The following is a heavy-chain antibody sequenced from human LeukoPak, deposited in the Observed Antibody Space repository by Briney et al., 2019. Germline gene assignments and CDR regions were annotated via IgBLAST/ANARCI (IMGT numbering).Heavy chain of an antibody. CDR1: GGSISSSSYY. Sequence: SETLSLTCTVSGGSISSSSYYWGWIRQPPGKGLEWIGSIYYSGSTYYNPSLKSRVTISVDTSKNQFSLKLSSVTAADTAVYYCASSVRARIAARPLGLGFDYWGQGTLVTVSS. D-gene: IGHD6-6*01. CDR3: ASSVRARIAARPLGLGFDY. V-gene: IGHV4-39*01. CDR2: IYYSGST. J-gene: IGHJ4*02.